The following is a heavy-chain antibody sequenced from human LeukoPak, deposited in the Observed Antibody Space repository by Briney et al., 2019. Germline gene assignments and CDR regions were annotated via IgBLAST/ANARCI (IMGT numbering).Heavy chain of an antibody. CDR3: AREVGAAAVDNHDAFDI. D-gene: IGHD6-13*01. CDR1: GFTFSSYA. V-gene: IGHV3-30*04. CDR2: ISYDGSNK. Sequence: GRSLRLSCAASGFTFSSYAMHWVRQAPGKGLEWVAVISYDGSNKYYADSVKGRFTISRDNSKNTLYLQMNSLSAEDTAVYYCAREVGAAAVDNHDAFDIWGQGTMVTVSS. J-gene: IGHJ3*02.